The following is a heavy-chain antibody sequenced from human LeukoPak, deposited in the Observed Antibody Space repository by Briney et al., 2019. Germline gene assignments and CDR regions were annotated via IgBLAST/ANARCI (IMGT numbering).Heavy chain of an antibody. D-gene: IGHD1-26*01. J-gene: IGHJ4*02. V-gene: IGHV3-53*01. CDR1: GFTVSNNF. CDR3: AVPQWELLN. Sequence: PGGSLRLSCAASGFTVSNNFVTWVRQAPGKGLEWVSIIYSGGGTDYADSVKGRFTISRDNSKNTLYLQMNSLRAEDTAVYSCAVPQWELLNWGQGTLVTVSS. CDR2: IYSGGGT.